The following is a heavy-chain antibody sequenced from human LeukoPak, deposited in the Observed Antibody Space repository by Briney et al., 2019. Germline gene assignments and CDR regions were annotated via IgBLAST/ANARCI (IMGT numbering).Heavy chain of an antibody. V-gene: IGHV4-59*12. CDR1: GGSISSYY. CDR3: AGWEARGGFDY. Sequence: SETLSLTCTVSGGSISSYYWSWIRQPPGKGLEWIGYIYYSGSTNYNPSLKSRVTISVDTSKNQFSLKLSSVTAADTAVYYCAGWEARGGFDYWGQGTLVTVSS. J-gene: IGHJ4*02. CDR2: IYYSGST. D-gene: IGHD1-26*01.